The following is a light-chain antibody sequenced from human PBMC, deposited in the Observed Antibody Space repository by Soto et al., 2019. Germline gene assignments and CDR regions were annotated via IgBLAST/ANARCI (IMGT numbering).Light chain of an antibody. V-gene: IGLV1-40*01. Sequence: QSVLTQPPSVSGAPGQRVTISCTGSSSNIGAGYDVHWYQHLPGTGPKLLIYGDTNRPSGVPDRFSGSKSGTSASLAITGLQSEDEVAYYCPSYDSSLSGHVVFGGGTKLTVL. CDR1: SSNIGAGYD. CDR3: PSYDSSLSGHVV. CDR2: GDT. J-gene: IGLJ2*01.